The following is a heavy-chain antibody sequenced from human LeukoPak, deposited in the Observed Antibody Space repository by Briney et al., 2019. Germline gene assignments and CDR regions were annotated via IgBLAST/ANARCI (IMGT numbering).Heavy chain of an antibody. J-gene: IGHJ4*02. D-gene: IGHD3-22*01. V-gene: IGHV4-30-4*01. CDR2: IYYSGST. CDR1: GGSISSGDYC. Sequence: SETLSLTCTVSGGSISSGDYCWSWIRQPPGKGLEWIGYIYYSGSTYYNPSLKSRVTISVDTSKNQFSLKLSSVSAADTAVYYCARDSGSSGYLDYWGQGTLVTVSS. CDR3: ARDSGSSGYLDY.